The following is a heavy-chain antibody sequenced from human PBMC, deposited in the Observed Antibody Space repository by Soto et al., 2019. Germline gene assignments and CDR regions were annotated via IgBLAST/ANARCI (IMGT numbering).Heavy chain of an antibody. J-gene: IGHJ5*02. D-gene: IGHD5-18*01. CDR3: ARDEDTAMVNNWFDP. CDR1: GYTFTSYA. Sequence: GASVKVSCKASGYTFTSYAMHWVRQAPGQRLEWMGWINAGNGNTKYSQKFQGRVTITRDTSASTAYMELSSLRSEDTAVYYCARDEDTAMVNNWFDPWGQGTLVTVSS. V-gene: IGHV1-3*01. CDR2: INAGNGNT.